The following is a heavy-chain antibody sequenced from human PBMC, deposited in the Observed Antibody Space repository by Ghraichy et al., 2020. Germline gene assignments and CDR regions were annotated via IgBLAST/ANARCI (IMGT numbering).Heavy chain of an antibody. D-gene: IGHD6-19*01. J-gene: IGHJ4*02. Sequence: GGSLRLSCAASGFTFSSYSMNWVRQAPGKGLEWVSSISSSSSYIYYADSVKGRFTISRDNAKNSLYLQMNSLRAEDTAVYYCASTGYSSGWYLSGGQGTLVTVSS. CDR1: GFTFSSYS. CDR3: ASTGYSSGWYLS. CDR2: ISSSSSYI. V-gene: IGHV3-21*01.